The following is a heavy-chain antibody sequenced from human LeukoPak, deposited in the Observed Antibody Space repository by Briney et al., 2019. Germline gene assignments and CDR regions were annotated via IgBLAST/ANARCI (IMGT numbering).Heavy chain of an antibody. CDR1: GGTFSSYA. Sequence: SVKVSCTASGGTFSSYAISWVRQAPGQGLEWMGRIIPILGIANYAQKFQGRVTITADKSTSTAYMELSSLRSEDTAVYYCARGVVVPAEATYYYYYGMDVWGQGTTVTVSS. CDR2: IIPILGIA. CDR3: ARGVVVPAEATYYYYYGMDV. V-gene: IGHV1-69*04. J-gene: IGHJ6*02. D-gene: IGHD2-2*01.